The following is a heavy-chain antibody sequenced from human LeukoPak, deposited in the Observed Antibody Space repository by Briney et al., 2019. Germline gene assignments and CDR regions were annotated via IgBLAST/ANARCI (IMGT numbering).Heavy chain of an antibody. D-gene: IGHD4-17*01. CDR2: IYYSGST. J-gene: IGHJ4*02. CDR3: ARAKGDYVRAFDY. CDR1: GGSISSSSYY. V-gene: IGHV4-39*07. Sequence: SETLSLTCTVSGGSISSSSYYWGWIRQPPGKGLEWIGSIYYSGSTDYNPSLKSRVTISVDTSKNQFSLNLSSVTAADTAVYFCARAKGDYVRAFDYWGQGTLVTVSS.